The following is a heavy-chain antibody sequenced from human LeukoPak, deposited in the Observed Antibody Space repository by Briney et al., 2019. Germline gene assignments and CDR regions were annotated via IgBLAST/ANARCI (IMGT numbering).Heavy chain of an antibody. J-gene: IGHJ6*02. CDR1: GGSFSGYY. Sequence: PSETLSLTCAVYGGSFSGYYWSWIRQPPGKGLEWIGEINHSGSTNYNPSLKSRVTISVDTSKNQFSLKLSSVTAADTAVYYCARGRRNYDFWSGYYIVGGPYGMDVWGQGTTVTVSS. D-gene: IGHD3-3*01. CDR2: INHSGST. CDR3: ARGRRNYDFWSGYYIVGGPYGMDV. V-gene: IGHV4-34*01.